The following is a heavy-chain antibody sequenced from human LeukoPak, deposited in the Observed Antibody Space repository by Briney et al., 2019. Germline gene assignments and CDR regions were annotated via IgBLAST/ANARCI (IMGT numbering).Heavy chain of an antibody. CDR2: MNPNSGNT. CDR1: GYTFTSYD. V-gene: IGHV1-8*01. D-gene: IGHD3-3*01. Sequence: ASVKVSCKASGYTFTSYDINWVRQATGQGLEWMGWMNPNSGNTGYAQKFQGRVTTTRNTSISTAYMELSSLRSEDTAVYYCARALRFLVGDYYYMDVWGKGTTVTVS. CDR3: ARALRFLVGDYYYMDV. J-gene: IGHJ6*03.